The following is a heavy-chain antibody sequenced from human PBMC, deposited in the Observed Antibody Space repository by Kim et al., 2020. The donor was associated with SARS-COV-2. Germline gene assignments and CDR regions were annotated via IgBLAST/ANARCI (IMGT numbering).Heavy chain of an antibody. CDR2: VSHDGTQK. CDR1: GFTFSSYD. CDR3: ARVGPMIGGIIVNYYAMDV. J-gene: IGHJ6*02. V-gene: IGHV3-30*03. D-gene: IGHD3-10*01. Sequence: GRSLRLSCTASGFTFSSYDIHWVRQAPGKGLEWVALVSHDGTQKSHADPVKGRFTISRDNSKKTLYLQMNSLRHEDTAVYYCARVGPMIGGIIVNYYAMDVWGHGTTVTVSS.